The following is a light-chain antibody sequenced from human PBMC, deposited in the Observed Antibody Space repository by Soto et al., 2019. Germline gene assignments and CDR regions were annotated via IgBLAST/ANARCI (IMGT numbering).Light chain of an antibody. CDR1: QSVSSY. J-gene: IGKJ4*01. Sequence: EIVLTQSPATLSLSPGERATLSCRASQSVSSYLAWYQQKPGQAPRLLIYDASNRATGIPARFSGSGSGTDFTLTISGLEPEDFAVYYCQQRSNWPSSTFGGGTKVEIK. CDR2: DAS. CDR3: QQRSNWPSST. V-gene: IGKV3-11*01.